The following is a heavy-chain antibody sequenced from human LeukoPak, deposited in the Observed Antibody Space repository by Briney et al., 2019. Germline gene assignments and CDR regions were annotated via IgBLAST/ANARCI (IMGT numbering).Heavy chain of an antibody. CDR3: AKDLFGYIVATNRVLAFDI. V-gene: IGHV3-21*01. J-gene: IGHJ3*02. D-gene: IGHD5-12*01. CDR1: GFTFSSYS. Sequence: PGGSLRLSCAASGFTFSSYSMNWVRQAPGKGLEWVSSISSSSSYIYYADSVKGRFTISRDNAKNSLYLQMNSLRAEDTAVYYCAKDLFGYIVATNRVLAFDIWGQGTMVTVSS. CDR2: ISSSSSYI.